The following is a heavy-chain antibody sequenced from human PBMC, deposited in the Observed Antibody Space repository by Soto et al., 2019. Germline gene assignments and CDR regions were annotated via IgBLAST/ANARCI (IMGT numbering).Heavy chain of an antibody. D-gene: IGHD5-12*01. Sequence: QVQLVESGGGVVQPGRSLRLSCAASGLTFSRYAMHWVRQAPGKELEWVGVILYDGSNKHYADSVQGRFTISRDNSKNTLYLQMNSLRAEDTAVYYGAAELGNTGYDGHDYWGQGTLVTVSS. CDR2: ILYDGSNK. CDR1: GLTFSRYA. J-gene: IGHJ4*02. V-gene: IGHV3-30*04. CDR3: AAELGNTGYDGHDY.